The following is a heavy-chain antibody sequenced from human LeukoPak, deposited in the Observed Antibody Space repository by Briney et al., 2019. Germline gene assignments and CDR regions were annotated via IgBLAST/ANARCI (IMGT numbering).Heavy chain of an antibody. CDR2: IKQDGSEK. Sequence: PGGSLRLSCAASGITLSIYWMSWVRQAPGKGREWVANIKQDGSEKYYVDSVRGRFTISRDNAKNSLYLQMNNLRAEDTAVYYCARSGSGYFDYWGQGTLVTVSS. V-gene: IGHV3-7*03. J-gene: IGHJ4*02. CDR3: ARSGSGYFDY. CDR1: GITLSIYW.